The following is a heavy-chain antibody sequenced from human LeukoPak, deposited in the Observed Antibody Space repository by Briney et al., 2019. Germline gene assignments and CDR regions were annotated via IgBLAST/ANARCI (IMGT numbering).Heavy chain of an antibody. J-gene: IGHJ4*02. CDR3: TLGYCSSTSCLPLGY. CDR2: ISSSSSYI. CDR1: GFTFSSYS. Sequence: GGSLRLSCAASGFTFSSYSMNWVRQAPGEGLECVSSISSSSSYIYYADSVKGRFTISRDNAKNSLYLQMNSLRAEDTAVYYCTLGYCSSTSCLPLGYWGQGTLVTVSS. V-gene: IGHV3-21*01. D-gene: IGHD2-2*01.